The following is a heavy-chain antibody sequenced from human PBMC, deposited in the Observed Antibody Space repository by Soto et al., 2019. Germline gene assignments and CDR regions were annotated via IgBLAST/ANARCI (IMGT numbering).Heavy chain of an antibody. V-gene: IGHV1-2*04. CDR3: ARDGGPTRGRYYYYYYGMDV. CDR2: INPNSGGT. J-gene: IGHJ6*02. D-gene: IGHD3-16*01. CDR1: GYTFTGYY. Sequence: GASVKASGKACGYTFTGYYMHCVRQAPGQGLEWMGWINPNSGGTNYAQKFQGWVTMTRDTSISTAYMELSRLRSDDTAVYYCARDGGPTRGRYYYYYYGMDVWGQGTTVTVSS.